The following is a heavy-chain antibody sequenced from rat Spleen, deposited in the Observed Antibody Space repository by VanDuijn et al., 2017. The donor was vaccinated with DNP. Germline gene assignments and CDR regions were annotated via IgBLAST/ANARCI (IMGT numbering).Heavy chain of an antibody. J-gene: IGHJ1*01. CDR3: ARRYGYTYWYFDF. CDR1: GFTFSDYY. D-gene: IGHD1-9*01. CDR2: ISYEGSRT. V-gene: IGHV5-22*01. Sequence: EVQLVESGGDLVQPGRSLKLSCAASGFTFSDYYMAWVRQAPKKGLEWVASISYEGSRTYYGDSVKGRFTISRDNAKSTLYLQMNSLRSEDTATYYCARRYGYTYWYFDFWGPGTMVTVSS.